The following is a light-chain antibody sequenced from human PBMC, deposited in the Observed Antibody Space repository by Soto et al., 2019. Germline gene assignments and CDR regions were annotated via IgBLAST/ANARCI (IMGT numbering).Light chain of an antibody. CDR1: QSVSSSY. CDR3: QQYGSSPRT. Sequence: EIVLTQSPCTLSLSPGERATLSCRASQSVSSSYLAWYQQKPGQAPRVLMYGASSRATGIPDRFSGSGSGTDFTLTISRLEPEDFAVYYCQQYGSSPRTFGQGTKVDIK. CDR2: GAS. V-gene: IGKV3-20*01. J-gene: IGKJ1*01.